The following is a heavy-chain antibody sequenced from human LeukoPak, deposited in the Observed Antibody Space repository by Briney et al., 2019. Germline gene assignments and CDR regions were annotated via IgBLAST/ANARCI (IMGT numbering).Heavy chain of an antibody. Sequence: GGSLRLSCAASGFSFSNTGMSWVRQAPGKGLEWVSGINTTGDSTYYADSVKGRFTISRDNSKNTLYLQMISLRADDTAVYYCAKDSPAGNWGQGTLVTVSS. CDR2: INTTGDST. CDR1: GFSFSNTG. CDR3: AKDSPAGN. J-gene: IGHJ4*02. V-gene: IGHV3-23*01. D-gene: IGHD1-14*01.